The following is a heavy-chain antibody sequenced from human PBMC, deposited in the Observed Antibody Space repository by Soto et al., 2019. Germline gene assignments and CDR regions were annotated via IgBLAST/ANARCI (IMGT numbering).Heavy chain of an antibody. J-gene: IGHJ3*02. CDR2: IYDSGST. V-gene: IGHV4-59*01. CDR1: GGPISTYY. CDR3: ARDGGMVGAEGAFDI. D-gene: IGHD1-26*01. Sequence: SETLSLTCTVSGGPISTYYWSWIRRPPGKGLEWIGYIYDSGSTNNNPSLKSRVTISVDTSKNQFSLKLSSVTAADTAVYYCARDGGMVGAEGAFDIWGQGTMVTVSS.